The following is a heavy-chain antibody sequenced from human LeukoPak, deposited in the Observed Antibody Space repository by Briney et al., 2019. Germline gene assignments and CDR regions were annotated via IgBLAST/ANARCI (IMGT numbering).Heavy chain of an antibody. J-gene: IGHJ4*02. CDR1: GFTFSSNY. CDR3: ARGRWVRPRLLWFGESHPLDY. CDR2: IYSGGST. Sequence: GGSLRLSCAASGFTFSSNYMSWVRQAPGKGLEWVSVIYSGGSTYYSDSVKGRFTISRDNSKNTQYLQMNSLRAEHTAVYYSARGRWVRPRLLWFGESHPLDYWGQGTLVTVSS. D-gene: IGHD3-10*01. V-gene: IGHV3-66*01.